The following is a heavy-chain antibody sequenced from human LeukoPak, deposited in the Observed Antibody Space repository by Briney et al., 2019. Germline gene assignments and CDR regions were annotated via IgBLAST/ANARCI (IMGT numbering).Heavy chain of an antibody. CDR3: ARAAYSGSYSYAFDI. D-gene: IGHD1-26*01. CDR1: GGSFSGYY. V-gene: IGHV4-34*01. Sequence: SETLSLTCAVYGGSFSGYYWSWIRQPPGKGLEWIGEINHSGSTNYNPSLKSRVTISVDTSKSQFSLKLSSVTAADTAVYYCARAAYSGSYSYAFDIWGQGTMVTASS. J-gene: IGHJ3*02. CDR2: INHSGST.